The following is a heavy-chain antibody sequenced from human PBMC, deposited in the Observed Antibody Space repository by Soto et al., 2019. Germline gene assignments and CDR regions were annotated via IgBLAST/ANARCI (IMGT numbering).Heavy chain of an antibody. V-gene: IGHV3-11*01. CDR3: ARCGEVPAAISAGMDV. CDR1: GFTFSDYY. J-gene: IGHJ6*02. D-gene: IGHD2-2*02. Sequence: GGSLRLSCAASGFTFSDYYMSWIRQAPGKGLEWVSYISSSGSTIYYADSVKGRFTISRDNAKNSLYLQMNSLRAEDTAVYYCARCGEVPAAISAGMDVWGQGTTVTVSS. CDR2: ISSSGSTI.